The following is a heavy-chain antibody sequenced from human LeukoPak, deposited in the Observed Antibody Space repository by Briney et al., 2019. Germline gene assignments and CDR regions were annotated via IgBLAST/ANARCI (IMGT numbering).Heavy chain of an antibody. Sequence: PGGSLRLSCAASLFTFDDYAMHWVRQAPGKGLEWVSGISWNSGSIGYVDSVKGRFTISRDNAKNSLYLQMNSLRAEDTALYYCAKDRGYSYGHDAFDIWGQGTMVTVSS. J-gene: IGHJ3*02. CDR3: AKDRGYSYGHDAFDI. D-gene: IGHD5-18*01. CDR1: LFTFDDYA. V-gene: IGHV3-9*01. CDR2: ISWNSGSI.